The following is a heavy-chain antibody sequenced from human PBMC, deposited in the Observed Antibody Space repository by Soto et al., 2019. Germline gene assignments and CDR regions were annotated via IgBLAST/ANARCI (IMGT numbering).Heavy chain of an antibody. CDR1: GFTFSSYA. D-gene: IGHD4-4*01. J-gene: IGHJ4*01. Sequence: GGSLRLSCAASGFTFSSYAMHWVRQAPGKGLEWVAVISYEGSNKYYAESVKGRFTISRDNSKYSLYLQMNSLRDEDSSLYYCARDHSNYYHCFDYWGQGTLVTVSS. CDR3: ARDHSNYYHCFDY. CDR2: ISYEGSNK. V-gene: IGHV3-30-3*01.